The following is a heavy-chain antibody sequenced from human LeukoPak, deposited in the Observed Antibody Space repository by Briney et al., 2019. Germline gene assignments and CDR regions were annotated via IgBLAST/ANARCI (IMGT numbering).Heavy chain of an antibody. Sequence: ASETLSLTCTVSGASVSGSAYYWGWVRQPPGKGLEWIGNIYYSGSTYYNESLESRVTISIDTSKNQFSLKLNSVTAADTAVYYCARQTGSGLFILPGGQGTLVTVSS. D-gene: IGHD3/OR15-3a*01. CDR2: IYYSGST. CDR1: GASVSGSAYY. V-gene: IGHV4-39*01. J-gene: IGHJ4*02. CDR3: ARQTGSGLFILP.